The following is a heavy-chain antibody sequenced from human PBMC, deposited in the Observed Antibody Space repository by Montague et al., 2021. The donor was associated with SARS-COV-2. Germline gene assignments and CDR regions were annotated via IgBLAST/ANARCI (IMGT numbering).Heavy chain of an antibody. CDR1: GGSVSSNRDS. CDR3: AREFRIELWQTNWYFGL. CDR2: FDHSGDT. Sequence: SETLSLTCTVSGGSVSSNRDSWGWIRQPPGRGLEWIGNFDHSGDTKYNPSLKSRATISVDTSKNQFALRLHSVTAADTAVYYCAREFRIELWQTNWYFGLWGRGTLVTVSS. D-gene: IGHD3-16*01. V-gene: IGHV4-61*01. J-gene: IGHJ2*01.